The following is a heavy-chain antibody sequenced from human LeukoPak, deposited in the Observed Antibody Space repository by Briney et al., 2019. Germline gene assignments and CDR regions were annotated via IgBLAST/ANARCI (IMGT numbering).Heavy chain of an antibody. CDR3: ARDCGGDCYYYYGMDV. J-gene: IGHJ6*02. D-gene: IGHD2-21*02. CDR1: GFTFSRYW. Sequence: GGSLRLSCAASGFTFSRYWMHWVRQAPGKGLVWVSRINSDESSTSYADSVKGRFTISRDNAKNTLYLQINSLRAEDTAVYYCARDCGGDCYYYYGMDVWGQGTTVTVSS. V-gene: IGHV3-74*01. CDR2: INSDESST.